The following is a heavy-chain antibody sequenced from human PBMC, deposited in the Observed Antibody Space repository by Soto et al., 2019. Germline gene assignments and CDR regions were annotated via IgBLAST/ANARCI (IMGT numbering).Heavy chain of an antibody. CDR2: IIPIFGTA. Sequence: QVQLVQSGAEVKKPGSSVKVSCKASGGTFSSYAISWVRQAPGQGLEWMGGIIPIFGTANYAQKFQGRVTITAAESTSTAYMELSSLRSEDTAVYYCARHYDSSGYSYHYYYYGMDVWGQGTTVTVSS. CDR1: GGTFSSYA. CDR3: ARHYDSSGYSYHYYYYGMDV. D-gene: IGHD3-22*01. J-gene: IGHJ6*02. V-gene: IGHV1-69*12.